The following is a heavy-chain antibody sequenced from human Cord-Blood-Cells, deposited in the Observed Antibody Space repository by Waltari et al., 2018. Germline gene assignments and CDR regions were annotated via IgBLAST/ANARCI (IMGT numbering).Heavy chain of an antibody. D-gene: IGHD1-7*01. J-gene: IGHJ5*02. CDR2: IYTSGST. CDR3: ARDSPAPTHNWNYVNWFDP. Sequence: QVQLQESGPGLVKPSETLSLTCTVSGGSISSYYWRWIRQPAGKGLEWIGRIYTSGSTNYNPSLKSRVTMSVDTSKNQFSLKLSSVTAADTAVYYCARDSPAPTHNWNYVNWFDPWGQGTLVTVSS. CDR1: GGSISSYY. V-gene: IGHV4-4*07.